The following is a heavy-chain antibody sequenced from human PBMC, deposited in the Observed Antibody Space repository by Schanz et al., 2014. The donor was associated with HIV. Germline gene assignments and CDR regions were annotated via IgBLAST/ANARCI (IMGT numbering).Heavy chain of an antibody. V-gene: IGHV3-23*04. D-gene: IGHD3-22*01. J-gene: IGHJ4*02. CDR1: GFTFNNYA. CDR2: ISESGGRS. Sequence: VQLVESGGGLVKPGRSLRLSCTASGFTFNNYAMTWVRQAPGKGLEWVSSISESGGRSYYADSVNGRFTISRDNSKNTLYLQMTTLRTEDTAVYYCAKPEYDSRGNSQSHFDSWGQGTLVTVSS. CDR3: AKPEYDSRGNSQSHFDS.